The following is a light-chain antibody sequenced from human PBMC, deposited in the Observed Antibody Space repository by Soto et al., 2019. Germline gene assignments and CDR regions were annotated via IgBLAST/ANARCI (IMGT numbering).Light chain of an antibody. CDR3: SSHTSYSTRV. CDR1: SSDVGGYNY. V-gene: IGLV2-14*01. J-gene: IGLJ1*01. Sequence: QSALTQPASVSGSPGQSIAISCTGTSSDVGGYNYVSWYQQHPGKAPKLMIHEVSNRPSGISDRFSGSKSGNTASLTIPGLQADDEADYYCSSHTSYSTRVFGTGTKVTVL. CDR2: EVS.